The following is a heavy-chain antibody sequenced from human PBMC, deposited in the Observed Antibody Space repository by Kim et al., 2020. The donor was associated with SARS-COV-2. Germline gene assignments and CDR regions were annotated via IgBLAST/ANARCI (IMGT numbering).Heavy chain of an antibody. V-gene: IGHV3-21*01. J-gene: IGHJ6*02. CDR1: GFTFSSYS. CDR3: AREPQNDFWSGYYINDLGYYYYYVMDV. CDR2: ISSSSSYI. Sequence: GGSLRLSCAASGFTFSSYSMNWVRQAPGKGLEWFSSISSSSSYIYYADSLKGRFTISRDNAKNSLYLQMNSLRAEDTAVYYCAREPQNDFWSGYYINDLGYYYYYVMDVWGQGTTVTVSS. D-gene: IGHD3-3*01.